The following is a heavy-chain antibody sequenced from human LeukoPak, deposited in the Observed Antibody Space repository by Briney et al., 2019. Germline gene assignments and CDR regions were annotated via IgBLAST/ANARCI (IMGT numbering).Heavy chain of an antibody. J-gene: IGHJ4*02. CDR2: ISSSSSYI. CDR1: GFTFSSYS. CDR3: ARGGPTPYGDYTLDY. D-gene: IGHD4-17*01. V-gene: IGHV3-21*01. Sequence: SGGSLRLSCAASGFTFSSYSMNWARQAPGKGLEWVSSISSSSSYIYYADSVKGRFTISRDNAKNSLYLQMNSLRAEDTAVYYCARGGPTPYGDYTLDYWGQGTLVTVSS.